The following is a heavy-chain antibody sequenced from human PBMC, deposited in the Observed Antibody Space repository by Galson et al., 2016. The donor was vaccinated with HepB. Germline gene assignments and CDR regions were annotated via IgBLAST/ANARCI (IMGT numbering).Heavy chain of an antibody. CDR1: GFTFDSYA. Sequence: SLRLSCAAPGFTFDSYAMSWVRQAPGKGLEWVSGISGSAVGTYYADSVKGRFTISRDNSKNALYLQMNSLRAEDTAGYYCAKGRDTVMVEFDYWGQGALVTVSS. CDR2: ISGSAVGT. J-gene: IGHJ4*02. D-gene: IGHD5-18*01. V-gene: IGHV3-23*01. CDR3: AKGRDTVMVEFDY.